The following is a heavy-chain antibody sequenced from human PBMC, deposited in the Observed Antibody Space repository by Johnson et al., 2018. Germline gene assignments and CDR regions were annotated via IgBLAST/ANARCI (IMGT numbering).Heavy chain of an antibody. CDR1: GFTFSSYG. Sequence: QVQLVQSGGGVVQPGRSLRLSCVASGFTFSSYGMHWVRQAPGKGLEWVAVISYDGSNKYYADSVKGRFTISRDNSKNTLYLQMNSLRAEDTAVYYCAKDLWQLVKPDVWGKGTTVTVSS. J-gene: IGHJ6*04. V-gene: IGHV3-30*18. CDR3: AKDLWQLVKPDV. CDR2: ISYDGSNK. D-gene: IGHD6-13*01.